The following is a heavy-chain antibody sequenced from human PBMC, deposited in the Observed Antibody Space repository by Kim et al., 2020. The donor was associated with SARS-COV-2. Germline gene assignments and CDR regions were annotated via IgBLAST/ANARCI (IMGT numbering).Heavy chain of an antibody. V-gene: IGHV3-48*02. CDR2: ISSSSSTI. Sequence: GGSLRLSCAASGFTFSSYSMNWVRQAPGKGLEWVSYISSSSSTIYYADSVKGRFTISRDNAKNSLYLQMNSLRDEDTAVYYCARDKLPRSSSWYPDWYFDLWGRGTLVTVSS. CDR1: GFTFSSYS. CDR3: ARDKLPRSSSWYPDWYFDL. J-gene: IGHJ2*01. D-gene: IGHD6-13*01.